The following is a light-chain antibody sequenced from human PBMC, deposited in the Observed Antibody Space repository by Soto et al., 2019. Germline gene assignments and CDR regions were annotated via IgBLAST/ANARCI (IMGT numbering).Light chain of an antibody. Sequence: EIVLTQSPGTLSLSPGERATLSCRASQSVSSSYLGWYQQKPGQAPRLLIYAASSRATGIPDRFSGSGSGTEFTLTISTLEPEDFAVYYCQQYGSSPLTFGGGTKVEIK. CDR3: QQYGSSPLT. J-gene: IGKJ4*01. V-gene: IGKV3-20*01. CDR2: AAS. CDR1: QSVSSSY.